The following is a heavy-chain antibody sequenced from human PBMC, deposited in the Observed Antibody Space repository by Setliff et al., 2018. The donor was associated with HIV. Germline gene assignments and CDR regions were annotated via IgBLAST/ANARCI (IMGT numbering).Heavy chain of an antibody. V-gene: IGHV3-53*05. CDR1: GFAFDDYS. Sequence: RLSCVASGFAFDDYSMHWVRQAPGKGLEWVSVIYAGGSTYYADSVKGRFTISRDNSKNMLYLQMNSLRVEDTGVYFCARESFGGSTWALGDSWGQGALVTVSS. CDR3: ARESFGGSTWALGDS. D-gene: IGHD2-15*01. CDR2: IYAGGST. J-gene: IGHJ4*02.